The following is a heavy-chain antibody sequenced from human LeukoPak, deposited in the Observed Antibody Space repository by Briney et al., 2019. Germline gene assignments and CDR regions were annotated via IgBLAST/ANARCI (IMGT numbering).Heavy chain of an antibody. CDR2: ISAYNGNT. V-gene: IGHV1-18*01. Sequence: ASVKVSCKASGYTFTSYGISWVRQAPGQGLEWMGWISAYNGNTNYAQKLQGRVTMTTDTSTSTAYMELRSLRSDDTAVYYCAGGQGGWFGELFHLDYWGQGTLVTVSS. D-gene: IGHD3-10*01. CDR1: GYTFTSYG. J-gene: IGHJ4*02. CDR3: AGGQGGWFGELFHLDY.